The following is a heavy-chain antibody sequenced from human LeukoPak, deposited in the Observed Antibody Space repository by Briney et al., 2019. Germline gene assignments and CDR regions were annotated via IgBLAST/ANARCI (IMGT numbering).Heavy chain of an antibody. J-gene: IGHJ4*02. V-gene: IGHV4-59*07. Sequence: SDTLSLTCTVSGGSISSYYWSWIRQPPGKGLEWIGYIYYSGSTNYNPSLKSRVTISVDTSKNQFSLKLSSVTAADTAVYYCARALERFDSSGYIYYFDYWGQGTLVTVSS. D-gene: IGHD3-22*01. CDR3: ARALERFDSSGYIYYFDY. CDR2: IYYSGST. CDR1: GGSISSYY.